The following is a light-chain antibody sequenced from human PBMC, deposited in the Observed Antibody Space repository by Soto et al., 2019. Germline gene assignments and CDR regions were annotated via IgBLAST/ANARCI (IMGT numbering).Light chain of an antibody. V-gene: IGKV3-15*01. Sequence: EIVMTQSPATLSVSPGERATLSCRASHSVSSDLAWYQQKPGQAPRLLIYGASTRAIGIPARFSSSGSGTEFTLPISRLEPEDFAVYYCQQYNNWPSITFGQGTRLEIK. J-gene: IGKJ5*01. CDR3: QQYNNWPSIT. CDR1: HSVSSD. CDR2: GAS.